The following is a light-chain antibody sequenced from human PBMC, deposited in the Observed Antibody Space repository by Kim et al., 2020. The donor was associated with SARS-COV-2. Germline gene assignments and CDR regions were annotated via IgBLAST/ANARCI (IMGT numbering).Light chain of an antibody. CDR1: QTISSD. Sequence: SPGARVTRSCRASQTISSDLAWYQQKPGQAPRLLISGASTRATGVPARFSGSGSGTEFTLTISSLQSEDFAVYYCQQYNNWRPITFGQGTRLEIK. J-gene: IGKJ5*01. V-gene: IGKV3-15*01. CDR3: QQYNNWRPIT. CDR2: GAS.